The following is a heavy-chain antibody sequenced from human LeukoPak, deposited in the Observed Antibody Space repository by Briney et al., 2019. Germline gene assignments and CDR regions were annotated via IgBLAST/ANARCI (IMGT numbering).Heavy chain of an antibody. J-gene: IGHJ4*02. V-gene: IGHV4-59*01. CDR1: GASITSYY. D-gene: IGHD4-17*01. Sequence: SETLSLTCAVSGASITSYYSSWIRQPPGKGLEWIGCINYSGNTKYNPSLKSRVAISVDASKNQFSLKLTSVTAADTAVYYCARYGDSLYYFDYWGQGGLVTVSS. CDR2: INYSGNT. CDR3: ARYGDSLYYFDY.